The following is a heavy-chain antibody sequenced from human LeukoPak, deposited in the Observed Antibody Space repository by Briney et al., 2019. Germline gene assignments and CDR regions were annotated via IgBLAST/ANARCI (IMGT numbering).Heavy chain of an antibody. V-gene: IGHV3-23*01. CDR1: GFPFSSYA. CDR2: ISNSGYT. Sequence: GSLDLSCAASGFPFSSYAMSGVRQPQGKGLEGVSSISNSGYTYYADSVKGRFTISRDNSRNTLYLQMNSLRAEDTAVYYCAKVNGRPYWGQGTLVTVSS. CDR3: AKVNGRPY. D-gene: IGHD1-26*01. J-gene: IGHJ4*02.